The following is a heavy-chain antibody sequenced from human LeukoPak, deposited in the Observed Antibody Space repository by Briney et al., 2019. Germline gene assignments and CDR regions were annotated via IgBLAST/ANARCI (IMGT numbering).Heavy chain of an antibody. CDR2: INHSGST. D-gene: IGHD3-22*01. CDR3: ARFVYYDSSGYNYFDY. J-gene: IGHJ4*02. V-gene: IGHV4-34*01. CDR1: GGSFSGYY. Sequence: SETLSLTCAVYGGSFSGYYWSWIRQPPGKGLEWIGEINHSGSTNYNPSLKSRVTISVDTSKSQFSLKLSSVTAADTAVYYCARFVYYDSSGYNYFDYWGQGTLVTVSS.